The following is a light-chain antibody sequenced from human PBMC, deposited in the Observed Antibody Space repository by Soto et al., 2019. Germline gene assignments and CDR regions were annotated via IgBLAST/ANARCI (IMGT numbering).Light chain of an antibody. CDR3: SSYAGSNNLV. J-gene: IGLJ2*01. CDR2: EVS. V-gene: IGLV2-8*01. Sequence: QSVLTQPPSASGSPGQSVTFSCTGTSSDVGGYNFVSWYQQHPGKAPKLMIFEVSKRPSGVPDRFSGSKSGNTASLTVSGLQAEDAADYYCSSYAGSNNLVFGGGTKLTV. CDR1: SSDVGGYNF.